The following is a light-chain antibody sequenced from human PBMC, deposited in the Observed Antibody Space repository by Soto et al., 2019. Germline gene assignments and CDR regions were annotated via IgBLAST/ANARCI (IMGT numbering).Light chain of an antibody. V-gene: IGKV1-39*01. CDR1: QSISNH. J-gene: IGKJ4*01. Sequence: DIQMTQSPSSLSASVEDRVIITCRASQSISNHLNWYQQQPGKAPKLLIYAASSLQSGVPSRSSGSGSGTDFTLTISSLQPEDFATYYCQQSYSTPLTFGGGTKVDIK. CDR2: AAS. CDR3: QQSYSTPLT.